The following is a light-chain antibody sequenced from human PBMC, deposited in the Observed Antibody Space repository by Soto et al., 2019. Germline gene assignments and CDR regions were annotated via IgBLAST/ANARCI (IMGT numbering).Light chain of an antibody. V-gene: IGLV2-14*01. CDR2: EVS. Sequence: QSVLTQPASVSGSPGQSITISCSGTSNDVGGYDYVSWYQQHPGKAPKLVIYEVSTRPSWVSNRFSGSKSGNTASLTISGLQPEDEADYYCNSYTSSSTLVFGGGTKLTVL. J-gene: IGLJ2*01. CDR3: NSYTSSSTLV. CDR1: SNDVGGYDY.